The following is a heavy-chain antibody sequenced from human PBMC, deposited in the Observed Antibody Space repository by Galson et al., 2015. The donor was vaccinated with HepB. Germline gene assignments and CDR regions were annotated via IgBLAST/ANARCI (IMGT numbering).Heavy chain of an antibody. V-gene: IGHV4-59*01. CDR2: ISYSGTT. Sequence: SETLSLTCTVSGGSISRYSWSWIRQPPGKGLECIGCISYSGTTNCNPSLRGRVTISVDTAKRQFSLSLTSVTPADTAVYYCARVAPEDSWEFPSRRVDSWGQGTLVTVSS. CDR1: GGSISRYS. J-gene: IGHJ4*02. CDR3: ARVAPEDSWEFPSRRVDS. D-gene: IGHD1-26*01.